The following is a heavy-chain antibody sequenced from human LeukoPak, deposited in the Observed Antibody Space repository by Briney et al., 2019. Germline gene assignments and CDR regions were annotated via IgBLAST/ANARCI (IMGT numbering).Heavy chain of an antibody. J-gene: IGHJ4*02. CDR1: GGTFSSNP. D-gene: IGHD3-3*01. CDR3: ASGHDFPLGYFDY. Sequence: SVKVSCKASGGTFSSNPISWVRQAPGQGLEWMGGIIPILGSLTYAQKFYGRVTITTDESTSTAYMEVSSLTSEDTAVYYCASGHDFPLGYFDYWGQGTLVTVSS. V-gene: IGHV1-69*16. CDR2: IIPILGSL.